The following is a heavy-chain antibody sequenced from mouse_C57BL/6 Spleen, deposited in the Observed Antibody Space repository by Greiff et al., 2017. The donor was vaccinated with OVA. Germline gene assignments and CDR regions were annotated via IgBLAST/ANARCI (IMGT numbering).Heavy chain of an antibody. CDR2: IDPSDSYT. Sequence: QVQLKQPGAELVMPGASVKLSCKASGYTFTSYWMHWVKQRPGQGLEWIGEIDPSDSYTNYNQKFKGKSTLTVDKSSSTAYMQLSSLTSEDSAVYYCARSGYYDYGDYWGQGTTLTVSS. V-gene: IGHV1-69*01. D-gene: IGHD2-4*01. CDR3: ARSGYYDYGDY. CDR1: GYTFTSYW. J-gene: IGHJ2*01.